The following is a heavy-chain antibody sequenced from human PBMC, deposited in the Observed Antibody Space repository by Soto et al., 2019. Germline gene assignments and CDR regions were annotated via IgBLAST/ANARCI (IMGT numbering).Heavy chain of an antibody. D-gene: IGHD2-2*01. CDR3: AKIIVTGCTVY. CDR1: GFTLSNYA. V-gene: IGHV3-23*01. J-gene: IGHJ4*01. Sequence: WGSLRLSCAASGFTLSNYAMSWVRQAPGKGLEWVPSIGGSGGITYYTDSVKGRFTISWDNSKNTLYLQMNSLRAEDTAVYYCAKIIVTGCTVYLGQETLDTVSS. CDR2: IGGSGGIT.